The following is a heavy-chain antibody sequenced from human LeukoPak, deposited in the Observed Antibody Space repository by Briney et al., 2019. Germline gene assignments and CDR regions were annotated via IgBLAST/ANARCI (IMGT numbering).Heavy chain of an antibody. V-gene: IGHV5-51*01. Sequence: GESLKISRQGFGYSFTNYWVGWVRQMPGKGLEWMGIIYPGDSDTRYSPSFQGQVTFSADKSISTAYLQWSSLKASDTAMYYCARLDTAGMTWESNWFDPWGQGTLVTVSS. CDR3: ARLDTAGMTWESNWFDP. J-gene: IGHJ5*02. D-gene: IGHD5-18*01. CDR2: IYPGDSDT. CDR1: GYSFTNYW.